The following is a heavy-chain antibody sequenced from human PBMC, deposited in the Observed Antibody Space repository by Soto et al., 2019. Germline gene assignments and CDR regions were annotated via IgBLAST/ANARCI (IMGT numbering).Heavy chain of an antibody. CDR1: GFTFSSYW. V-gene: IGHV3-7*03. Sequence: GGSLRLSCAASGFTFSSYWMSWVRQAPGKGLEWVANIKHDGSEKYYVDSVKGRITISRDNAKNSLYLQMNSLRAEDTAVYDCARDLVGAWYYFDYWGQGTLVTVSS. CDR3: ARDLVGAWYYFDY. D-gene: IGHD1-26*01. CDR2: IKHDGSEK. J-gene: IGHJ4*02.